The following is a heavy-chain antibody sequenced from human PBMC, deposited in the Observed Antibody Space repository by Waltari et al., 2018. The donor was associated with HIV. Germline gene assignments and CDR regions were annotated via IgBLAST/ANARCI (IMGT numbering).Heavy chain of an antibody. D-gene: IGHD6-25*01. CDR1: GYSFTSYG. CDR3: ARDRDVITVIAAPDL. CDR2: SNTNTGNP. V-gene: IGHV7-4-1*02. J-gene: IGHJ3*01. Sequence: QVQLVQSGSELKKPGASVTVSCKASGYSFTSYGINWVRQAPGQGLEWMGWSNTNTGNPTYAQGFTGRFVFSLDTSVTTAYLQIRILKAEDTALYYCARDRDVITVIAAPDLWGQGTMVTVSS.